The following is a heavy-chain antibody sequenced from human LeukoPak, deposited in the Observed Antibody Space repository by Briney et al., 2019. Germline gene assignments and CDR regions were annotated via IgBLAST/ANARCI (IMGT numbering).Heavy chain of an antibody. V-gene: IGHV3-23*01. J-gene: IGHJ3*02. Sequence: GGSLRLSCAASGFTFSSYAMSWVRQAPGKGLEWVSAISGSGGSTYYADSVKGRFTISRDNSKNTLYLQMNSLRAEDTAVYYCAKDLGDYGGNSGDAFDIWGQGTMVTVSS. CDR3: AKDLGDYGGNSGDAFDI. CDR2: ISGSGGST. CDR1: GFTFSSYA. D-gene: IGHD4-23*01.